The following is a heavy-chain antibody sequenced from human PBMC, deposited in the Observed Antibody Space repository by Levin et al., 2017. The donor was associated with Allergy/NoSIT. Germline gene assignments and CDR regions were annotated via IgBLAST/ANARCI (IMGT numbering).Heavy chain of an antibody. D-gene: IGHD5-24*01. J-gene: IGHJ4*02. Sequence: SQTLSLTCTVSGGLISSDYWTWIRQTAGKGLEWIGRIDGKGNTNYNPSLKSRVTISVDTSKNQFSLKVNSVTAADTAVYYCARARDMATMTSFDYWGQGTLVTVSS. CDR3: ARARDMATMTSFDY. CDR1: GGLISSDY. V-gene: IGHV4-4*07. CDR2: IDGKGNT.